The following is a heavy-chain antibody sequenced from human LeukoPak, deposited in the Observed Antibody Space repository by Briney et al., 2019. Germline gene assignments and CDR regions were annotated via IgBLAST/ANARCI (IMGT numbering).Heavy chain of an antibody. Sequence: PSETLSLTCTVSGGSISSSSYYWGWIRQPPGKGLEWIGSIYYSGSTYYNPSLKSRVTISVDTSKNQFSLKLNSVTAADTAVYYCAREGWQQPASRPFDYWGQGTLVTVSS. CDR2: IYYSGST. CDR3: AREGWQQPASRPFDY. V-gene: IGHV4-39*07. CDR1: GGSISSSSYY. D-gene: IGHD6-13*01. J-gene: IGHJ4*02.